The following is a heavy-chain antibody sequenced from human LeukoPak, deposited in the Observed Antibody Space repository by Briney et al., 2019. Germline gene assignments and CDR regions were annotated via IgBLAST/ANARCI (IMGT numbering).Heavy chain of an antibody. V-gene: IGHV3-7*01. Sequence: GGSLRLSCAASGFTFSSYLMSWVRQAPGKGLEWVANIKQDGSEKYYVDSVKGRFTISRDNAKNSLYLQMNSLRAEDTAVYYCARDHSQYYYGSGSSYDYWGQGTLVTVSS. CDR3: ARDHSQYYYGSGSSYDY. D-gene: IGHD3-10*01. J-gene: IGHJ4*02. CDR1: GFTFSSYL. CDR2: IKQDGSEK.